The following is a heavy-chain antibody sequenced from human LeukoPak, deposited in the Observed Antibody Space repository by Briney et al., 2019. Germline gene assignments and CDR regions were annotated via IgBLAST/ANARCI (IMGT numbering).Heavy chain of an antibody. CDR1: GGSISSYY. Sequence: PSETLSLTCTVSGGSISSYYWSWIRQPAGKGLEWIGRIYTSGSTNYNPSLKSRVTMSVDTSKNQFSLKLSSVTAADTAVYYCARGRGIAVAGTRGPSWFDPWGQGTLVTVSS. D-gene: IGHD6-19*01. CDR3: ARGRGIAVAGTRGPSWFDP. CDR2: IYTSGST. J-gene: IGHJ5*02. V-gene: IGHV4-4*07.